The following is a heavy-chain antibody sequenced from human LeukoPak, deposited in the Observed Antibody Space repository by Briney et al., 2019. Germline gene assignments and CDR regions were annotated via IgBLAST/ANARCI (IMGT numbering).Heavy chain of an antibody. V-gene: IGHV3-11*01. CDR1: GFTFSAYA. CDR3: ARAPNWNDVSFDY. J-gene: IGHJ4*02. Sequence: PGGSLRLSCAASGFTFSAYAMSWIRQAPGKGLEWVSYISSSGSTIYYADSVKGRFTISRDNAKNSLYLQMNSLRAEDTAVYYCARAPNWNDVSFDYWGQGTLVTVSS. D-gene: IGHD1-20*01. CDR2: ISSSGSTI.